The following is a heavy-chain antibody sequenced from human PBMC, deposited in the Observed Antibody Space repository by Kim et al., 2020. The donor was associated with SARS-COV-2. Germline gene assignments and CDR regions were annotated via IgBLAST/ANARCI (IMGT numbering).Heavy chain of an antibody. J-gene: IGHJ5*02. Sequence: ASVKVSCKASGYTFNDYYMHWVRQAPGQGLEWMGRISIKNGGTNSAQRFQGRVTMTRDTSISTAYLELTRLTSDDTAVYFCARDTTVTIYNYLDLWGQGT. V-gene: IGHV1-2*06. CDR1: GYTFNDYY. CDR2: ISIKNGGT. CDR3: ARDTTVTIYNYLDL. D-gene: IGHD4-17*01.